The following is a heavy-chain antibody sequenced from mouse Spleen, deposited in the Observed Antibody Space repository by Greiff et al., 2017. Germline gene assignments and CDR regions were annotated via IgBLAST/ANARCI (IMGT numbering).Heavy chain of an antibody. CDR1: GYAFSSSW. V-gene: IGHV1-82*01. CDR2: IYPGDGDT. CDR3: ARGSYGPYFDY. D-gene: IGHD2-10*02. Sequence: QVQLQQSGPELVKPGASVKISCKASGYAFSSSWMNWVKQRPGKGLEWIGRIYPGDGDTNYNGKFKGKATLTADKSSSTAYMQLSSLTSEVSAVYICARGSYGPYFDYWGQGTTLTVSS. J-gene: IGHJ2*01.